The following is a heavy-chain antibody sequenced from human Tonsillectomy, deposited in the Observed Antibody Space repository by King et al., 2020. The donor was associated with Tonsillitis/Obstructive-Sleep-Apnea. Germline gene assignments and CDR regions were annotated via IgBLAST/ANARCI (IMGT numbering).Heavy chain of an antibody. CDR1: GFTFSSYE. D-gene: IGHD3-3*01. CDR2: ISSSGTTI. V-gene: IGHV3-48*03. J-gene: IGHJ4*02. CDR3: ARAGYDFWCGYYSYYFDY. Sequence: VQLVESGGGLVQPGGSLRLSCAASGFTFSSYEMNWVRQAPGKGLEWVSYISSSGTTIYYADSVKGRFTISRDNAKNSLYLQMNSLRAEDTAVYYCARAGYDFWCGYYSYYFDYWGQGTLVTVSS.